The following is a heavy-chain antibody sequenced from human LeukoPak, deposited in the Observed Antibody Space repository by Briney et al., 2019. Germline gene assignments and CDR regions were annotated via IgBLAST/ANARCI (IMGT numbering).Heavy chain of an antibody. V-gene: IGHV1-2*02. Sequence: ASVKVSCKASGYTFTGYYMHWVRQAPGQGLEWMGWINPNSGGTNYAQKFQGRVTMTRDTSISTAYMEVSRLRSDDTAVYYCTTAVPPWELSYWGQGTLVTVSS. CDR3: TTAVPPWELSY. CDR1: GYTFTGYY. CDR2: INPNSGGT. J-gene: IGHJ4*02. D-gene: IGHD1-26*01.